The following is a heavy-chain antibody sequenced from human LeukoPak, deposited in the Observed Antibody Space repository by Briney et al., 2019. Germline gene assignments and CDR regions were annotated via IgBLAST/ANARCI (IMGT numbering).Heavy chain of an antibody. Sequence: PGGSLRLSCAASGFTFSSYWMSWVRQAPGKGLEWVANIKQDGSEEYYVDSVKGRFTASRDNAKNSLYLQMNSLTAEGTAVYYFARDRPPYGSGSYYNIWGQGTLVTVSS. CDR2: IKQDGSEE. V-gene: IGHV3-7*03. D-gene: IGHD3-10*01. J-gene: IGHJ4*02. CDR1: GFTFSSYW. CDR3: ARDRPPYGSGSYYNI.